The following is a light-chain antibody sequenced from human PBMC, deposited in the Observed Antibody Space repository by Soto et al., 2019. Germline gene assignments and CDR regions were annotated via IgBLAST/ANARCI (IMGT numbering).Light chain of an antibody. CDR3: SSYTSSSTPLV. V-gene: IGLV2-14*01. Sequence: QSVLTQPASASGSPGQSITISCTGTSSDVGGYNYVSWYQQHPGKAPKLMNYDVTNRPSGVSNRFSGSKSGNTASLTISGLQAEDEADYYCSSYTSSSTPLVFGGGTKVTVL. CDR2: DVT. J-gene: IGLJ3*02. CDR1: SSDVGGYNY.